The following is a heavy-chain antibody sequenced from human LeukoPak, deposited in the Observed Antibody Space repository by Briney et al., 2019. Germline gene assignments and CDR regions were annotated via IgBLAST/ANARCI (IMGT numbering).Heavy chain of an antibody. D-gene: IGHD4-17*01. J-gene: IGHJ4*02. CDR2: IRRSGNA. CDR3: ARRPMPTTMTSPFDY. Sequence: PSGTLSLTCAVDGGSLSGYYWSWIRQTPGKGLEWIGEIRRSGNANYNPSLKSRVTLSIDTSKNHFSLNLTSVTAADTAMYYCARRPMPTTMTSPFDYWGPGAQVTVSS. V-gene: IGHV4-34*01. CDR1: GGSLSGYY.